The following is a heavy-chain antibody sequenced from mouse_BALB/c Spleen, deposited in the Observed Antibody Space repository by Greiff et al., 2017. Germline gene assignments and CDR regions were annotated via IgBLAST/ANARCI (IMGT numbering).Heavy chain of an antibody. CDR1: GYAFSSSW. CDR2: IYPGDGDT. CDR3: ARYFMDY. V-gene: IGHV1-82*01. J-gene: IGHJ4*01. Sequence: QVQLQQSGPELVKPGASVKISCKASGYAFSSSWMNWVKQRPGQGLEWIGRIYPGDGDTNYNGKFKGKATLTADKSSSTAYMQLSSLTSVDSAVYFCARYFMDYWGQGTSVTVSS.